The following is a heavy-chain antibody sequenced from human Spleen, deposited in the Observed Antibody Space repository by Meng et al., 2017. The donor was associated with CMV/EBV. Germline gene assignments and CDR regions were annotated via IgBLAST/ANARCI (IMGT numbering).Heavy chain of an antibody. D-gene: IGHD3-22*01. CDR3: ARTAITMIVVDIH. J-gene: IGHJ4*02. CDR2: VYYSGST. Sequence: LRLSCTVSGDSISSGAYYWSWIRQHPGKGLEWIGYVYYSGSTYYNPSFKSRVTISVDTSKNQFSLKLSSVTAADTAVYYCARTAITMIVVDIHWGQGTLVTVSS. V-gene: IGHV4-31*03. CDR1: GDSISSGAYY.